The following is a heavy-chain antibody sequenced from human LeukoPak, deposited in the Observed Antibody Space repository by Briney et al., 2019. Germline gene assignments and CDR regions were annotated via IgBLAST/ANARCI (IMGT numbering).Heavy chain of an antibody. D-gene: IGHD3-9*01. CDR3: AKNPQGEMLLRYFDWLRNYYYYMDV. Sequence: QPGGSLRLSCAASGFTFSSYGMHWVRQAPGKGLEWVSCIWSDESKKDYTDSVKGRFTISRDNSKNTLYLQMNSLRAEDTAVYYCAKNPQGEMLLRYFDWLRNYYYYMDVWGKGTTVTISS. V-gene: IGHV3-30*02. CDR2: IWSDESKK. CDR1: GFTFSSYG. J-gene: IGHJ6*03.